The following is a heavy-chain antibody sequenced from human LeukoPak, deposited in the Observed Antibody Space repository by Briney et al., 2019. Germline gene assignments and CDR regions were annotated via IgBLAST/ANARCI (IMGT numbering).Heavy chain of an antibody. CDR3: SKLRSSVPAAAYNN. J-gene: IGHJ4*02. D-gene: IGHD2-2*01. CDR1: GFTFSNYA. Sequence: SLRLSCAASGFTFSNYAMSWVRQAPGKGLEWVSVISGSGDTTDYADSVKGRFTISRDNSKNTIYLQMNSLRAEDTAVYYCSKLRSSVPAAAYNNWGQGILVTVSS. CDR2: ISGSGDTT. V-gene: IGHV3-23*01.